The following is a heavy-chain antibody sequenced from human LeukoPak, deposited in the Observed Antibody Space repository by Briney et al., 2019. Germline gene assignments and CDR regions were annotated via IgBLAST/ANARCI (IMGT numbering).Heavy chain of an antibody. V-gene: IGHV3-30*03. CDR1: GFTFSRHG. CDR3: ARDRAWNYFDY. D-gene: IGHD3-3*01. CDR2: ISNNGSRK. Sequence: GGSLRLSCAPSGFTFSRHGMHWVRQAPGKGLEWVAIISNNGSRKYYAHSVEGRFTISRDNSKNTLYLQMDSLRAEDTAVYYCARDRAWNYFDYWGQGTLVTVSS. J-gene: IGHJ4*02.